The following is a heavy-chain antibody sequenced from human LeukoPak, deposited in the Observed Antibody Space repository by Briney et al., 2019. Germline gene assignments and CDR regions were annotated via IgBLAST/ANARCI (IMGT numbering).Heavy chain of an antibody. CDR1: GFTFTSSA. Sequence: GASVKVSCKASGFTFTSSAVQWVRQARGQRLEWIGWIVVGSGNTNYAQKFQERVTITRDMSTRTAYMELSSLRSEDTAVYYCASRSTPETYYYYGMDVWGKGTTVTVSS. D-gene: IGHD2-2*01. CDR3: ASRSTPETYYYYGMDV. V-gene: IGHV1-58*01. CDR2: IVVGSGNT. J-gene: IGHJ6*04.